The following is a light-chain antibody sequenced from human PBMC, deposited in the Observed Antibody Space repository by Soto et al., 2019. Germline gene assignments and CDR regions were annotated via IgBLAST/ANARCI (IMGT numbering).Light chain of an antibody. CDR3: QQYGSWWT. CDR2: GAS. Sequence: IVLTQSPGTLSLSPGERATLSCRSSQSVSSTNLAWYQQKPGQAPRLLIYGASSRATGIPDRFSGSGSGTDFTLTISRLEPEDFAVYYCQQYGSWWTFGQGTKVEIK. J-gene: IGKJ1*01. V-gene: IGKV3-20*01. CDR1: QSVSSTN.